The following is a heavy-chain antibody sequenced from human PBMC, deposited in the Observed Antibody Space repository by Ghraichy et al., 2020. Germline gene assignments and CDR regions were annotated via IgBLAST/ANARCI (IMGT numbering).Heavy chain of an antibody. CDR2: IKHDGSEK. Sequence: GGSLRLSCAASGFSFSRYWLSWVRQAPGKGLEWVANIKHDGSEKYYVDSVKGRFTISRDNAKNSLCLQVNSLRAEDTAVYYCARDRVSYFDNWGQGTLVTVSS. V-gene: IGHV3-7*03. CDR1: GFSFSRYW. J-gene: IGHJ4*02. CDR3: ARDRVSYFDN.